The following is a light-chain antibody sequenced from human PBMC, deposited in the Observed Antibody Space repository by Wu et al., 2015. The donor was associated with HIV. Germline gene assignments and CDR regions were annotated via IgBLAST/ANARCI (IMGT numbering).Light chain of an antibody. Sequence: EIVLTQSPGTLSLSPGESATLSCRTSQTVTNNYLAWYQQKPGQAPRLLIYGASNRATGIPDRFSGSGSGTDFTLTISRLEPEDFAVYYCQQYGDAPFTFGGGTKMEI. CDR1: QTVTNNY. J-gene: IGKJ4*01. CDR2: GAS. CDR3: QQYGDAPFT. V-gene: IGKV3-20*01.